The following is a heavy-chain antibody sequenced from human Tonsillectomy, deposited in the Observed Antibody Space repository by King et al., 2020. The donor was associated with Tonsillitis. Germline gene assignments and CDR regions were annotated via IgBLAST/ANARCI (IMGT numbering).Heavy chain of an antibody. J-gene: IGHJ4*02. D-gene: IGHD5-18*01. Sequence: VQLVESGGGLVQPGRSLRLSCAASGFSFDDYAMHWVRQAPGKGLEWVSGISWNSNSIGYADSVKGRFTISRDNAKNSLYLQMNSLRAEDTALYYCAKGQAQWIQPISDVFDYWGQGTLVTVSS. CDR2: ISWNSNSI. CDR1: GFSFDDYA. CDR3: AKGQAQWIQPISDVFDY. V-gene: IGHV3-9*01.